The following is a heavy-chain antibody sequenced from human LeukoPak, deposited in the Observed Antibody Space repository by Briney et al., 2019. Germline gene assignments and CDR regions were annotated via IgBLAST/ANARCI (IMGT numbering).Heavy chain of an antibody. D-gene: IGHD3-22*01. Sequence: GRSLRLSCAASGFTFSSDGMHWVRQAPGKGLEWVAVIWYDGSNKYYADSVKGRFTISRDNSKNTLYLQMNSLRAENTAVYYCAREYATTYYYDSSGYQDNWFDPWCQGTLITVSS. V-gene: IGHV3-33*01. CDR1: GFTFSSDG. CDR2: IWYDGSNK. J-gene: IGHJ5*02. CDR3: AREYATTYYYDSSGYQDNWFDP.